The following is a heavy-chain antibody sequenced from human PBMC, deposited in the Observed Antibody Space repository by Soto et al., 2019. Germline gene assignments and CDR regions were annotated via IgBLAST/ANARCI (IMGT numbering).Heavy chain of an antibody. J-gene: IGHJ5*02. CDR2: IKSKTDGGTT. CDR3: TTSLGYCSGGSCYDPDP. CDR1: GFTFSNAW. V-gene: IGHV3-15*07. Sequence: GGSLRLSCAASGFTFSNAWMNWVRQAPGKGLEWVGRIKSKTDGGTTDYAAPVKGRFTISRDDSKNTLYLQMNSLKTEDTAVYYCTTSLGYCSGGSCYDPDPWGQGTLVTVSS. D-gene: IGHD2-15*01.